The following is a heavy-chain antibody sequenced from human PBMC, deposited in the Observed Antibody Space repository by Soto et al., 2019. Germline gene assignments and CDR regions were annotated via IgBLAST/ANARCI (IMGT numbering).Heavy chain of an antibody. CDR3: ARGPYSRGVGATSPSH. V-gene: IGHV4-34*01. Sequence: SETLSLTCAVYGGSSSGSYWTWIRQSPEKGLEWIGEISSGSTNYNPSLKSRVTISADTSKNQFSLKLTSVTAADTAVYYCARGPYSRGVGATSPSHWGQGTLVTVSS. CDR1: GGSSSGSY. J-gene: IGHJ4*02. D-gene: IGHD1-26*01. CDR2: ISSGST.